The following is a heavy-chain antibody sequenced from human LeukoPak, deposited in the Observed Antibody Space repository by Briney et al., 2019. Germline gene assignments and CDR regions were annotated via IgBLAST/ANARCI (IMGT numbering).Heavy chain of an antibody. Sequence: GGSLRLSCAASGFTFSSYSMNWVRQAPGKGLEWVSGINWNGGSTGYADSVKGRFTISRDNAKNSLYLQMNSLRAEDTALYYCARGYSPYYMDVWGKGTTVTVSS. V-gene: IGHV3-20*04. CDR2: INWNGGST. CDR3: ARGYSPYYMDV. D-gene: IGHD5-18*01. CDR1: GFTFSSYS. J-gene: IGHJ6*03.